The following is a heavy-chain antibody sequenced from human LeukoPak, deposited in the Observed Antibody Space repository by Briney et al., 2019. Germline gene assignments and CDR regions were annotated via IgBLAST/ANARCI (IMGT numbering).Heavy chain of an antibody. CDR1: GGSISSYY. Sequence: KPSETLSLTCTVSGGSISSYYWSWIRQPPGKGLEWIGYIYYSGSTNYNPSLKSRVTISVDTSKNQFSLKLSSVTAADTTVYYCARAPDYYDSSGYYYAGGNWFDPWGQGTLVAVSS. CDR3: ARAPDYYDSSGYYYAGGNWFDP. J-gene: IGHJ5*02. V-gene: IGHV4-59*01. D-gene: IGHD3-22*01. CDR2: IYYSGST.